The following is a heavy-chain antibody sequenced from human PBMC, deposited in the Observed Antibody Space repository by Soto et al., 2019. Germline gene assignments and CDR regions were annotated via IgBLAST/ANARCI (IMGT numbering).Heavy chain of an antibody. Sequence: QVQLVQSGTEVKKPGSSVKVSCKASGGTFRNYPINWVRQAPGQGLEWMGSIFPLTDIPDYAQNFQARLTISADKSTSTAYMELSSLTSDDTAMYCCARGPLVALNYFESWGQGTLVTVSS. V-gene: IGHV1-69*02. J-gene: IGHJ4*02. CDR1: GGTFRNYP. CDR3: ARGPLVALNYFES. CDR2: IFPLTDIP.